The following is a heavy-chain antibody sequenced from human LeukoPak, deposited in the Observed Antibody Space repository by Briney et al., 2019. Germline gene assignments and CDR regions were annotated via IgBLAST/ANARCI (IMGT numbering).Heavy chain of an antibody. CDR3: ARSAVTRGRFDY. CDR2: IYYSGST. J-gene: IGHJ4*02. Sequence: SETLSLTCTVSGGSISSYYWSWIRQPPGKGLEWIGYIYYSGSTNYNPSLKSRVTISVDTSKNQFSLKLSSVTAADTAVYYCARSAVTRGRFDYWGQGTLVTISS. V-gene: IGHV4-59*01. D-gene: IGHD2-21*02. CDR1: GGSISSYY.